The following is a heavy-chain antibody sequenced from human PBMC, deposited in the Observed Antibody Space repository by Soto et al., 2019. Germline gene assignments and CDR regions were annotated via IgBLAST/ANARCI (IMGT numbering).Heavy chain of an antibody. J-gene: IGHJ5*02. D-gene: IGHD1-26*01. CDR1: GFTFSYYW. Sequence: EVQLVESGGGLVQPGGSLRLSCAASGFTFSYYWMHWVRQAPGKGLVWVSHINPDGSATTYTDSVKGRFTISRDNARNTLYLQMSSMSAEDTAVYYCARVKSGSYDWFDPWGQGTLVTVSS. CDR3: ARVKSGSYDWFDP. V-gene: IGHV3-74*03. CDR2: INPDGSAT.